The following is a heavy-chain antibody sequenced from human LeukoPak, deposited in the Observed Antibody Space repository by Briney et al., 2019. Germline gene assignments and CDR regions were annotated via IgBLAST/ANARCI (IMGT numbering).Heavy chain of an antibody. V-gene: IGHV4-59*01. CDR3: ARDKAGTSCYDH. CDR2: IYYSGST. D-gene: IGHD2-2*01. CDR1: GGSISGYY. Sequence: SETLSLTCTVPGGSISGYYWSWIRQPPGKGLEWIGYIYYSGSTNYNPSLKSRVTISVDTSKNQFSLKLSSVTAADTAVYYCARDKAGTSCYDHWGQGTLVTVSS. J-gene: IGHJ4*02.